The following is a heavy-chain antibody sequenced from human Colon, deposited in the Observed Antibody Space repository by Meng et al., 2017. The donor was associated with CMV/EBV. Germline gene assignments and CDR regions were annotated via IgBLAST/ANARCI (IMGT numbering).Heavy chain of an antibody. J-gene: IGHJ3*02. CDR3: ARDPFIKAFDI. CDR1: GFTFSNYW. Sequence: GESLKISCAASGFTFSNYWMTWLRQAPGRGLELVAHIKEDGSEKYFVGSVKGRFTIPRDNAKNSLYLQMNSLRAEDTAVYYCARDPFIKAFDIWGQGTMV. CDR2: IKEDGSEK. V-gene: IGHV3-7*01.